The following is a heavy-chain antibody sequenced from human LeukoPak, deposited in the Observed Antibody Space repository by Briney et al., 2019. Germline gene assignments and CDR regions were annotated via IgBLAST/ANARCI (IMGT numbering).Heavy chain of an antibody. CDR2: MSYDGANK. CDR3: ARGPRNSSGWDYYHYAMDV. D-gene: IGHD3-22*01. V-gene: IGHV3-30-3*01. J-gene: IGHJ6*02. Sequence: PGGSLRLSCAASGFKFNTYAMHWVRQAPGKGLEWAAVMSYDGANKFHADSVKGRFTISRDNSRNILFLQMNSLRPEDTAVYYCARGPRNSSGWDYYHYAMDVWGQGTTVPVSS. CDR1: GFKFNTYA.